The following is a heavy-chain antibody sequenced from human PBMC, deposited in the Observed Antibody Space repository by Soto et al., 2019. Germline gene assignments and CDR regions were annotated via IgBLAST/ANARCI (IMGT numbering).Heavy chain of an antibody. J-gene: IGHJ5*01. CDR1: GDTSTRYY. D-gene: IGHD3-22*01. Sequence: SETLSLTCTVSGDTSTRYYWGWIRQAPGKGLEWIGHIHNSGTSTHNPSLNGRATISIDMSKKQFSLKLTSLTSADTAVYYCARDFYDSVGYTWFDSWSQGTQVTVSS. CDR2: IHNSGTS. V-gene: IGHV4-59*01. CDR3: ARDFYDSVGYTWFDS.